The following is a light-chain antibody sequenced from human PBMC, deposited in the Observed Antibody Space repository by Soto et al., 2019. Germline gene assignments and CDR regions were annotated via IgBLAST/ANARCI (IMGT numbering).Light chain of an antibody. CDR2: DVS. J-gene: IGLJ1*01. CDR3: PSNTSTSPHV. CDR1: SSDVGGYNF. V-gene: IGLV2-14*01. Sequence: QSALTQPASVSGSPGQSITISCTGTSSDVGGYNFVSWCQQHPGKAPKLMIHDVSNRPSGVSNRFSGSKSGNTASLTISGLQAGDGAVYYCPSNTSTSPHVFGTGTKLTAL.